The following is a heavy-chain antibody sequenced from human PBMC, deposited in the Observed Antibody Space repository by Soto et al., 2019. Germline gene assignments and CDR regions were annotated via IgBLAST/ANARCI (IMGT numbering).Heavy chain of an antibody. CDR3: ARRVQHPHNLEVSVAPEHYFAMDV. CDR2: IYPGESDT. V-gene: IGHV5-51*01. D-gene: IGHD1-1*01. Sequence: GESLKISWKASGYSFKKYWIGGVRQMPGKGVEWMGVIYPGESDTRYSPSFQGQVTIEDDKSNRTAYLQGSSVKAADTAKYYCARRVQHPHNLEVSVAPEHYFAMDVWGQGTTVTVSS. J-gene: IGHJ6*02. CDR1: GYSFKKYW.